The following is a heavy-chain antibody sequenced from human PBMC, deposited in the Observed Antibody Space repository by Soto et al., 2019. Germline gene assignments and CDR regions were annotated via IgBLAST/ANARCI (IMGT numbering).Heavy chain of an antibody. Sequence: GGSLRLSCAASGLTFNSYAMYWVRQSPEKGLEWVSAISGSGASTYYADSVEGRFTISRDNSKNTLFLQMNSLRAEDTAVYFCAKGPSVVLVPSSLGGNNWFDPWGQGTPVTVSS. CDR3: AKGPSVVLVPSSLGGNNWFDP. J-gene: IGHJ5*02. D-gene: IGHD3-10*01. V-gene: IGHV3-23*01. CDR1: GLTFNSYA. CDR2: ISGSGAST.